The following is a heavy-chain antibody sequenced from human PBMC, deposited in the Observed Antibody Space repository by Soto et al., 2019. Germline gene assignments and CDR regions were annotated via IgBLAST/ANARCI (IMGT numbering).Heavy chain of an antibody. J-gene: IGHJ6*02. Sequence: QLQLQESGPGLVKPSETLSLTCTVSGDSITSSSFCWGWIRQPPGKGLEWIGTICYSGSTYYNPSLRRRVTMSVDTSKNQFSLKLSSVTAADTGVYYWARLDGNSADYYYGMDVWGRGTTVTVSS. CDR1: GDSITSSSFC. V-gene: IGHV4-39*01. D-gene: IGHD6-19*01. CDR3: ARLDGNSADYYYGMDV. CDR2: ICYSGST.